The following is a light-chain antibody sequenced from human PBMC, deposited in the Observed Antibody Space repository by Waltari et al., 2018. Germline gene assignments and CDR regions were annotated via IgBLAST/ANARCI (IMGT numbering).Light chain of an antibody. CDR2: EVS. V-gene: IGLV2-14*01. CDR1: SSAVGAYDY. J-gene: IGLJ1*01. Sequence: QSALTQPASVSGSPGHSITISCTGTSSAVGAYDYVSWYQQYPGKAPKLMIFEVSNRPSGASIRFSGSKSGNTASLTISGLRPEDEADYYCSSFTTSSTQVFGTGTKFTVL. CDR3: SSFTTSSTQV.